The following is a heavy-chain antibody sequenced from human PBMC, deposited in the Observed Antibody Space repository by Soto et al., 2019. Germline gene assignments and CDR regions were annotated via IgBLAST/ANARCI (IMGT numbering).Heavy chain of an antibody. CDR3: ARGGASLDGYPVDY. J-gene: IGHJ4*02. CDR1: GFTFSDYY. V-gene: IGHV3-11*01. Sequence: GGSLRLSCAASGFTFSDYYMRWIRQAPGKGLEWGAYISSSGSTIYYADSVKGRFTISRDNAKNPLYLQMNSLRAEDTAVYYCARGGASLDGYPVDYWGQGTLVTVSS. CDR2: ISSSGSTI. D-gene: IGHD5-12*01.